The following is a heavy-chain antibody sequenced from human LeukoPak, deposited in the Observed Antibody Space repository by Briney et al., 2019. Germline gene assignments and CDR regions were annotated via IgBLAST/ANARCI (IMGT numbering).Heavy chain of an antibody. V-gene: IGHV1-18*01. D-gene: IGHD2-15*01. CDR2: ISAYNGNA. J-gene: IGHJ4*02. CDR3: ARGGEKLWGLRYCSGGSCSWFDY. CDR1: GYTFTSYG. Sequence: ASVKVSCKASGYTFTSYGISWVRQAPGQGLEWMGWISAYNGNANYAQKLQGRVTMTTDTSTSTAYMELRSLGSDDTAVYYCARGGEKLWGLRYCSGGSCSWFDYWGQGTLVTVSS.